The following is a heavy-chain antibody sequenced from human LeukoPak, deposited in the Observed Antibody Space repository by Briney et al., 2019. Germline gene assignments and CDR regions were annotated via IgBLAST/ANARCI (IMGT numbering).Heavy chain of an antibody. Sequence: SETLSLTCTVSGGSVSSGSYYWSWIRQPPGKGLEWIGYIYYSGSTNYNPSLKSRVTISVDTSKNQFSLKLSSVTAADTAVYYCAKTFDWLLFIFDYWGQGTLVTVSS. V-gene: IGHV4-61*01. CDR1: GGSVSSGSYY. D-gene: IGHD3-9*01. CDR2: IYYSGST. J-gene: IGHJ4*02. CDR3: AKTFDWLLFIFDY.